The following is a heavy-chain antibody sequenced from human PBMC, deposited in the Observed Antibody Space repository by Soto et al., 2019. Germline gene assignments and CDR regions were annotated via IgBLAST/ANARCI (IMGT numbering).Heavy chain of an antibody. V-gene: IGHV4-59*01. Sequence: PSETLSLTCTVSGGSISSYYWSWIRQPPGKGLEWIGYIYYSGSTNYNPSLKSRVTISVDTSKNQFSLKLSSVTAADTAVYYCASTTELGDYFDYWGQGTLVTVSS. CDR3: ASTTELGDYFDY. CDR1: GGSISSYY. J-gene: IGHJ4*02. D-gene: IGHD1-26*01. CDR2: IYYSGST.